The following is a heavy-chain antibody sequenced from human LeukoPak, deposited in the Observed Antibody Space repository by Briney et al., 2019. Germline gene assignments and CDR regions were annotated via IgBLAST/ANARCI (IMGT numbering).Heavy chain of an antibody. CDR2: IYHSGST. CDR3: ARGYCSSTSCYRAY. V-gene: IGHV4-38-2*02. Sequence: SETLSLTCTVSGYSISSGYYWGWIRQPPGKGLEWIGSIYHSGSTSYNPSLKISITISVDTSKHQFSLKLSSVTAADTAVYYWARGYCSSTSCYRAYWGQGTLVTVSS. J-gene: IGHJ4*02. D-gene: IGHD2-2*01. CDR1: GYSISSGYY.